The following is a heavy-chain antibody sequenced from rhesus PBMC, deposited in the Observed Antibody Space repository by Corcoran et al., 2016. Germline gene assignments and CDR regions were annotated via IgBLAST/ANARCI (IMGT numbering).Heavy chain of an antibody. CDR2: ISHSGTT. V-gene: IGHV4-122*02. CDR1: GGPLTNGYFY. J-gene: IGHJ4*01. Sequence: QVQLQESGPGLVRPSETLSPTCAVSGGPLTNGYFYWRWIRRAPDKGLEWIGYISHSGTTIYNPSLKSRVTFSRDTDKNHFTLDLTSVTAADTAVYYCARQAGSYSDTYITLWGQGVLVTVSS. D-gene: IGHD1-44*01. CDR3: ARQAGSYSDTYITL.